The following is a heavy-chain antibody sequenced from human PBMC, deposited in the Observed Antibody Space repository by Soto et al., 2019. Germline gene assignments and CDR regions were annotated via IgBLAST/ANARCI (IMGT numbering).Heavy chain of an antibody. V-gene: IGHV4-59*08. J-gene: IGHJ4*02. CDR1: RRSINSYY. CDR2: IYYSGST. Sequence: SDTLSLTCTVSRRSINSYYWSWIRQPPGKGLEWIGYIYYSGSTNYNPSLKSRVTISVDTSKNQFSLKLSSVTAADTALYYCARRSGGTLDYWGQGTLVTVS. D-gene: IGHD2-15*01. CDR3: ARRSGGTLDY.